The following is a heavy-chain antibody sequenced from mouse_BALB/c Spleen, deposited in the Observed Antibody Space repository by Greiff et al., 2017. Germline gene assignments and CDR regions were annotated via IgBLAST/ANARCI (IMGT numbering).Heavy chain of an antibody. V-gene: IGHV14-4*02. CDR2: IDPENGDT. CDR1: GFNIKDYY. Sequence: DVKLQESGAELVRSGASVKLSCTASGFNIKDYYMHWVKQRPEQGLEWIGWIDPENGDTEYAPKFQGKATMTADTSSNTAYLQLSSLTSEDTAVYYCTRITTATFDYWGQGTTLTVSS. CDR3: TRITTATFDY. D-gene: IGHD1-2*01. J-gene: IGHJ2*01.